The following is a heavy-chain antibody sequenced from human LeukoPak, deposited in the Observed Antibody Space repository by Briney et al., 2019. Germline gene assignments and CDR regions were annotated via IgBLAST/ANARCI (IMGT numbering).Heavy chain of an antibody. V-gene: IGHV4-34*01. D-gene: IGHD5-24*01. CDR2: INHSGST. CDR3: ARDREMGVDV. Sequence: SETLSLTCAVYGGSFSGYYWSWIRQPPGKGLEWIGEINHSGSTNYNPSLKSRVTMSVDTSKNQFSLKLSSVTAADTAVYYCARDREMGVDVWGKGTTVTISS. J-gene: IGHJ6*03. CDR1: GGSFSGYY.